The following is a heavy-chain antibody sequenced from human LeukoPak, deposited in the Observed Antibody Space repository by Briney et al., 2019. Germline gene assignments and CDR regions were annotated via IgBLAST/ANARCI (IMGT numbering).Heavy chain of an antibody. D-gene: IGHD3-22*01. Sequence: SETLSLTCTVSGGSISSYYWSWIRQPPGKGLEWIGYIYHSGSTNYNPSLKSRVTISVDTSKNQFSLKLSSVTAADTAVYYCARVRESSGYYNDFDYWGQGTLVTVSS. CDR1: GGSISSYY. CDR3: ARVRESSGYYNDFDY. J-gene: IGHJ4*02. V-gene: IGHV4-59*01. CDR2: IYHSGST.